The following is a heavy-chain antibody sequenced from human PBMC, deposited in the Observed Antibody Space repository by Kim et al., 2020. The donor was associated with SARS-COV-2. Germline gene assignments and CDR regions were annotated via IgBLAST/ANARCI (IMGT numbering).Heavy chain of an antibody. CDR3: AREFWYSYGRDYYYYGM. V-gene: IGHV3-30*04. Sequence: GGSLRLSCAASGFTFSSYAMHWVRQAPGKGLEWVAVISYDGSNKYYADSVKGRFTISRDNSKNTLYLQMNSLRAEDTAVYYCAREFWYSYGRDYYYYGM. J-gene: IGHJ6*01. CDR2: ISYDGSNK. D-gene: IGHD5-18*01. CDR1: GFTFSSYA.